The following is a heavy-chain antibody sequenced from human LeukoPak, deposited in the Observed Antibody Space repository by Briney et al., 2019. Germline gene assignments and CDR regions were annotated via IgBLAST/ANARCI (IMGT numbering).Heavy chain of an antibody. V-gene: IGHV3-48*02. CDR2: ISISSSTI. J-gene: IGHJ6*01. D-gene: IGHD2-21*01. CDR3: AREVAPLYSHYGMDV. Sequence: PGGSLRLSCAAYGFTFSSYSMNWVRQAPGKGLEWVSYISISSSTIFYADSVKGRFTISRDNAKNSPYLQMNSLRDEDTAVYYCAREVAPLYSHYGMDVWGEGITVTVSS. CDR1: GFTFSSYS.